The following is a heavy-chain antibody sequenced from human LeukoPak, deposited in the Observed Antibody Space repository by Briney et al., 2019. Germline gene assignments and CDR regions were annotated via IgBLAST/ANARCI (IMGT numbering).Heavy chain of an antibody. CDR3: AKVGDYYGSGKYSNFDY. V-gene: IGHV4-59*01. CDR1: GGSISSYY. CDR2: IYYSGST. Sequence: SETLSLTCTVSGGSISSYYWSWIRQPPGKGLEWIGYIYYSGSTNYNPSLKSRVTMSVDTSKNQFSLKLSSVTAADTAVYYCAKVGDYYGSGKYSNFDYWGQGTLVTVSS. J-gene: IGHJ4*02. D-gene: IGHD3-10*01.